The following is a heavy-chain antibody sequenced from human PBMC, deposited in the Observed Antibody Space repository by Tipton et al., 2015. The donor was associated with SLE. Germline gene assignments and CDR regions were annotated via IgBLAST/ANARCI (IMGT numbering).Heavy chain of an antibody. CDR2: IIPMFGTA. V-gene: IGHV1-69*13. J-gene: IGHJ4*02. CDR3: ARDPWEYSSGWGAYFDY. D-gene: IGHD6-19*01. CDR1: GFTFTDYY. Sequence: QSGPEVKKPGASMKVSCKASGFTFTDYYLHWVRQAPGQGLEWMGGIIPMFGTANYAQKFQGRVTISADDSTSTAYMELSRLRSEDTAVYYCARDPWEYSSGWGAYFDYWGQGTLVTVSS.